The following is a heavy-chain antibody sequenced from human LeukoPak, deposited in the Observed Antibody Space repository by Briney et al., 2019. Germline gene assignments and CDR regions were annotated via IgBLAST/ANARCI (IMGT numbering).Heavy chain of an antibody. V-gene: IGHV3-23*01. J-gene: IGHJ6*02. Sequence: GGSLRPSCAASGFTVSSNYMSWVRQAPGKGLEWVSAISGSGGSTYYADSVKGRFTISRDNSKNTLYLQMNSLRAEDTAVYYCAKDRGAGVWGQGTTVTVSS. CDR2: ISGSGGST. D-gene: IGHD1-26*01. CDR3: AKDRGAGV. CDR1: GFTVSSNY.